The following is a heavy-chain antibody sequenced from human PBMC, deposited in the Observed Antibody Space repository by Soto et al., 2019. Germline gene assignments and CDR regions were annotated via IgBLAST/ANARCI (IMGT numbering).Heavy chain of an antibody. CDR1: GYTFTSYA. V-gene: IGHV1-3*01. CDR3: VCLRGYDFDY. J-gene: IGHJ4*02. D-gene: IGHD5-12*01. CDR2: INAGHGNT. Sequence: ASVKVSCKASGYTFTSYAMHWVRQAPGQGLEWMGWINAGHGNTKYSQKFQGRVTITRDTSASTAYMELSSLRSEDTAIYYCVCLRGYDFDYWGQGTQVTVSS.